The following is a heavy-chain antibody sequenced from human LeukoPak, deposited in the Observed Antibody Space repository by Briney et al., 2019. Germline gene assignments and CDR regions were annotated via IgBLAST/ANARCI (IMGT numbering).Heavy chain of an antibody. J-gene: IGHJ6*04. Sequence: SETLSLTCTVSGGSISSYYWSWIRQPPGKGLEWIGYIYYSGSTNYNPSLKSRVTISVDTSKNQFSLKPSSVTAADTAVYYCARDRGAEYGYYYYGMDVWGKGTTVTVSS. V-gene: IGHV4-59*01. D-gene: IGHD2-2*01. CDR3: ARDRGAEYGYYYYGMDV. CDR2: IYYSGST. CDR1: GGSISSYY.